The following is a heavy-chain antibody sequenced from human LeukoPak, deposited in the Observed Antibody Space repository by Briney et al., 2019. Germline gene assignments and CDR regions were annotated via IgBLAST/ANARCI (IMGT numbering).Heavy chain of an antibody. J-gene: IGHJ6*02. V-gene: IGHV3-23*01. CDR1: GFTFSSYA. D-gene: IGHD2-2*01. CDR3: ARDLASKLLSKLYYYYGMDV. CDR2: ISGSGGST. Sequence: GGSLRLSCAASGFTFSSYAMSWVRQAPGKGLEWVSAISGSGGSTYYADSVKGRFTISRDNAKNSLYLQMNSLRAEDTAVYYCARDLASKLLSKLYYYYGMDVWGQGTTVTVSS.